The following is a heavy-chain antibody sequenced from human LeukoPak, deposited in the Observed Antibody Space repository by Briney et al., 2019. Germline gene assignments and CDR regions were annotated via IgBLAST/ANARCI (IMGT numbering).Heavy chain of an antibody. CDR3: AIGLSSGWYKDAFDI. J-gene: IGHJ3*02. CDR2: IYTSGST. V-gene: IGHV4-4*07. CDR1: GGSISSYY. D-gene: IGHD6-19*01. Sequence: PSETLSLTCTVSGGSISSYYWSWIRQPAGKGLEWIRRIYTSGSTNYNPSLKSRVTMSVDTSKNQFSLKLSSVTAADTAVYYCAIGLSSGWYKDAFDIWGQGTMVTVSS.